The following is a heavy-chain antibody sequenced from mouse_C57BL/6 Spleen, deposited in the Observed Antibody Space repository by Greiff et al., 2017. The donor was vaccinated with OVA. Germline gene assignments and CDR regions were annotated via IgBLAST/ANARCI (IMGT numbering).Heavy chain of an antibody. CDR2: ISSGGSYT. J-gene: IGHJ3*01. CDR3: AREFAY. V-gene: IGHV5-6*01. CDR1: GFTFSSYG. Sequence: EVQLVESGGDLVKPGGSLKLSCAASGFTFSSYGMSWVRQTPDKRLEWVATISSGGSYTYYPDSVKGRFTISRDNAKNTLYLQMSSLKSEDTAVYYCAREFAYWGQGTLVTVSA.